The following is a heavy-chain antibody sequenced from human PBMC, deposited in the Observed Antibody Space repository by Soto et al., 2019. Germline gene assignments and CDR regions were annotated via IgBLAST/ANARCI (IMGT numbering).Heavy chain of an antibody. CDR2: INHSGST. Sequence: EPLSLTCAVYGGSFSGYYWSWIRQPPGKGLEWMGEINHSGSTNYNPSLKSRGTISVDTSKNQFSLKLSSVTAADTAVYYCASLRINYDYVWGSYPRSNWFDPWGQGTMVTVSS. CDR1: GGSFSGYY. D-gene: IGHD3-16*02. CDR3: ASLRINYDYVWGSYPRSNWFDP. J-gene: IGHJ5*02. V-gene: IGHV4-34*01.